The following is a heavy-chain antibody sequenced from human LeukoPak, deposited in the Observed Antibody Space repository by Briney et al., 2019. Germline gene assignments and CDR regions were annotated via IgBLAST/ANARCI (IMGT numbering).Heavy chain of an antibody. V-gene: IGHV3-21*01. CDR3: ARDSDNSGYYYSTSFDY. J-gene: IGHJ4*02. CDR2: ISSSSSYI. CDR1: GFTFSSYS. D-gene: IGHD3-22*01. Sequence: GGSLRLSCAASGFTFSSYSMNWVRQAPGKGLEWVSSISSSSSYIYYADSVKGRFTISRDNLKNTLYLQMNSLRAEDTAVYYCARDSDNSGYYYSTSFDYWGQGTLVTVSS.